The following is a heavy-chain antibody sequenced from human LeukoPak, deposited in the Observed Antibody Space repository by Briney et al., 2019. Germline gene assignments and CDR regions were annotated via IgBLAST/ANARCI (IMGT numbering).Heavy chain of an antibody. V-gene: IGHV4-59*08. D-gene: IGHD2-2*01. CDR2: IYYSGST. J-gene: IGHJ5*02. CDR1: GGSISSYY. Sequence: SETLSLTCTVSGGSISSYYWSWIRQPPGKGLEWIGYIYYSGSTTYNPSLKSRVTISVDTSKNQFSLKLSSVTAADPAVYYCARLVSSWLDPWGQGTLVTVSS. CDR3: ARLVSSWLDP.